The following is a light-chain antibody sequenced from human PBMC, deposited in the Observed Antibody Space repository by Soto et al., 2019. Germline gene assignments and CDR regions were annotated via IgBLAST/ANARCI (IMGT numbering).Light chain of an antibody. J-gene: IGLJ1*01. V-gene: IGLV2-14*01. CDR3: SSYTSSNTPYV. CDR2: EVT. Sequence: QSALTQPASVSGSPGQLITISCTGSSSDVGAYNFVSWYQHHPGKAPTLILYEVTTRPSGVSSRFSGSKSGNTASLTISGLQADDEANYYCSSYTSSNTPYVFGTGTKVTVL. CDR1: SSDVGAYNF.